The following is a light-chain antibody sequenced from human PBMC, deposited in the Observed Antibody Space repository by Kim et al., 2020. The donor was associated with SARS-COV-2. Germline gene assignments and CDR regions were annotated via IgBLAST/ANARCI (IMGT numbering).Light chain of an antibody. Sequence: SPGERATLAYRASQSVSSYLAWYQQKPGQAPRLLIYDGSNRATGIPARVSGSGSGTDFTLTISSLEPEDFAVYYCQQRSKWPYMYTFGQGTKLEI. CDR3: QQRSKWPYMYT. CDR1: QSVSSY. J-gene: IGKJ2*01. CDR2: DGS. V-gene: IGKV3-11*01.